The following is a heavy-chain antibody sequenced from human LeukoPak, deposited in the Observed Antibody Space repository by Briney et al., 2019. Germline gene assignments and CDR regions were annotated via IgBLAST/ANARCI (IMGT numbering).Heavy chain of an antibody. D-gene: IGHD6-19*01. CDR3: AKSLRYSSGCHHFDY. J-gene: IGHJ4*02. CDR1: GFIFNNFA. CDR2: ISGSGTSP. V-gene: IGHV3-23*01. Sequence: GGSLRLSCAASGFIFNNFAMSWVRQAPGEGLEWVSGISGSGTSPYYADSVKGRFTISRDNSKNTVYLQMNSLRVEDTAVYYCAKSLRYSSGCHHFDYWGQGTLVTVSS.